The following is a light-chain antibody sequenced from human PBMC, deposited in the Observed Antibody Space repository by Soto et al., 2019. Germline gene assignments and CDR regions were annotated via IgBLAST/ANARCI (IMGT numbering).Light chain of an antibody. CDR2: DVS. CDR3: SSYTSSSNLYV. Sequence: QSVLTQPASVSGSPGQSITISCTGTSSDVGGYNYVSWYQQHPGKAPKLMIYDVSNRPSGVSNRFSGSKSGNTASLTISGLQADDEDDDYCSSYTSSSNLYVFGTGTKLTVL. J-gene: IGLJ1*01. V-gene: IGLV2-14*01. CDR1: SSDVGGYNY.